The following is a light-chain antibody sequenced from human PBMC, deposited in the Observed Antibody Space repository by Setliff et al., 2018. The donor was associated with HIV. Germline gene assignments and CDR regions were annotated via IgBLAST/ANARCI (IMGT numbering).Light chain of an antibody. Sequence: QSALTQPASVSGSPGQSITISCTGTSSDVGGYNYVSWYQQHPGKAPKVLIYDVTKRPSGVPDRFSGSKSDNPASLTISGLQAEDEADDYCCSFAGSYTYVFGTGTKVTVL. J-gene: IGLJ1*01. CDR3: CSFAGSYTYV. V-gene: IGLV2-11*01. CDR2: DVT. CDR1: SSDVGGYNY.